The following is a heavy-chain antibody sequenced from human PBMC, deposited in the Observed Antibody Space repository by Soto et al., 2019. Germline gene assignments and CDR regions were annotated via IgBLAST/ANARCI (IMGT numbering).Heavy chain of an antibody. CDR3: AREKAVASTGWLDP. V-gene: IGHV4-38-2*02. CDR2: IYHSGTT. J-gene: IGHJ5*02. Sequence: KPSETLSLTCAVSGDSISSVYYWAWIRQPQPPGKGLEWIGSIYHSGTTYYNPSLKSRVTISVDTSKNQFSLKLSSVTAADTAVYYCAREKAVASTGWLDPWGQGTLVTVSS. D-gene: IGHD6-19*01. CDR1: GDSISSVYY.